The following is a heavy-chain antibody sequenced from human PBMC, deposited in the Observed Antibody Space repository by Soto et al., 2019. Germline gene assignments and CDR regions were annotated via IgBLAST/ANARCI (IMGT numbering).Heavy chain of an antibody. Sequence: SETLSLTCTVSGGSVSSYYWSWIRQPPGKGLEWIGYIYYTGSTNYNPSLKSRVTMSVDTSKNHFSLRLSSVTAADTAVYYCASKPYNWNTWMVYCGPGILVTVSS. V-gene: IGHV4-59*02. CDR1: GGSVSSYY. CDR3: ASKPYNWNTWMVY. D-gene: IGHD1-1*01. CDR2: IYYTGST. J-gene: IGHJ4*02.